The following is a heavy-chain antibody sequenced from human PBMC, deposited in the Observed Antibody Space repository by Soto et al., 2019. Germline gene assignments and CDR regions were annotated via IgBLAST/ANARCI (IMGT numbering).Heavy chain of an antibody. CDR2: IYYSGST. J-gene: IGHJ5*02. V-gene: IGHV4-39*01. Sequence: PSETLSLTCTVSGGSISSSSYYWGWIRQPPGKGLEWIGSIYYSGSTYYNPSLKSRVTISVDTSKNQFSLKLSSVTAADTAVYYCARRIAAAGNNWFDPWGQGTLVTVSS. CDR1: GGSISSSSYY. D-gene: IGHD6-13*01. CDR3: ARRIAAAGNNWFDP.